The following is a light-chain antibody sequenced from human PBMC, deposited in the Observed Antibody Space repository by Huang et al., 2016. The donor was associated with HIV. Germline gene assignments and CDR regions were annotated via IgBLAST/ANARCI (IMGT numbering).Light chain of an antibody. V-gene: IGKV1-NL1*01. CDR2: ATS. CDR1: QGITKS. J-gene: IGKJ2*01. Sequence: DIQMTQYPSSLSASVGDRVTITCRASQGITKSLVWYQQKPGKAPKLLLFATSRLESWVPSRFSVSGSGTYFTLTISSLQPEDFATYYCQQYYNTPYTFGQGTKLEIK. CDR3: QQYYNTPYT.